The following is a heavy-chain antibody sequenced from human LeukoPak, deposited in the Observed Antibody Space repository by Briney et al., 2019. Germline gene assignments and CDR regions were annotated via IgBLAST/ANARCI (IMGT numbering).Heavy chain of an antibody. CDR2: IKQDGSEK. J-gene: IGHJ4*02. Sequence: GGSLRLSCTASGFTFSSYWMSWVRQAPGKGLEWVANIKQDGSEKYYVDPVKGRFTISRDNAKNSLYLQMNSLRVEDTAVYHCAREPFTAAGTDYWGQGTLVTVSS. V-gene: IGHV3-7*01. CDR1: GFTFSSYW. D-gene: IGHD6-13*01. CDR3: AREPFTAAGTDY.